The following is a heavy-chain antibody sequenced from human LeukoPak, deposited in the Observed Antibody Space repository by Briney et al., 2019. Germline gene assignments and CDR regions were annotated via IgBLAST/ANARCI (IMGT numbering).Heavy chain of an antibody. CDR1: GGSFSGYY. J-gene: IGHJ4*02. CDR3: ARTHDILNDY. Sequence: SETLSLTCAVYGGSFSGYYWSWIRQPPGKGLEWIGEINHSGSTNYNPSLKSRVTIPVDTSKNQFSLKLSSVTAADTAVYYCARTHDILNDYWGQGTLVTVSS. V-gene: IGHV4-34*01. D-gene: IGHD3-9*01. CDR2: INHSGST.